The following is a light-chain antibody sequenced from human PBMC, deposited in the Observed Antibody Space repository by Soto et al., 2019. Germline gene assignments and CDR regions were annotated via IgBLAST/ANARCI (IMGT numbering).Light chain of an antibody. Sequence: DIQMTQSTSSVSASVGDRVTITCRASQRIGDWLGWYQQKTGKATKLLIYSASSLLSGLPSTFSGSGSGTEFTLTISDLQAEDFATYYCQHANSFPRTFGPGTTVEVK. J-gene: IGKJ3*01. CDR1: QRIGDW. V-gene: IGKV1-12*01. CDR2: SAS. CDR3: QHANSFPRT.